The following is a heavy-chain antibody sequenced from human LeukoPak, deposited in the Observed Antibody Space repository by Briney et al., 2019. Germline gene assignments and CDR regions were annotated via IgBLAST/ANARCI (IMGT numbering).Heavy chain of an antibody. V-gene: IGHV3-33*06. CDR1: GFSFSNYG. CDR3: AKTYSRESGYDFFFHY. CDR2: ISYDGKNI. Sequence: GGSLRLSCAASGFSFSNYGFHWVRQAPGKGLDWVSAISYDGKNIHYADSMKGRFTISRDNSRSTVYLQMNSLRVEDTAVYYCAKTYSRESGYDFFFHYWGQGTRVTVSS. J-gene: IGHJ4*02. D-gene: IGHD5-12*01.